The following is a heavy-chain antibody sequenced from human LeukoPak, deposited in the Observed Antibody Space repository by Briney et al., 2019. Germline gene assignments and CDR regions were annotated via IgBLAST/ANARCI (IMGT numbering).Heavy chain of an antibody. V-gene: IGHV1-2*02. Sequence: ASVKVSCKASGYTFTGYYMHWVRQAPGQGLEWMGWINPNSGGTNYAQKFQGRVTMTRDTSISTAYMELSRLRSEDTAVYYCARVISGPPDYYYYMDVWGKGTTVTISS. CDR3: ARVISGPPDYYYYMDV. CDR1: GYTFTGYY. CDR2: INPNSGGT. D-gene: IGHD5-12*01. J-gene: IGHJ6*03.